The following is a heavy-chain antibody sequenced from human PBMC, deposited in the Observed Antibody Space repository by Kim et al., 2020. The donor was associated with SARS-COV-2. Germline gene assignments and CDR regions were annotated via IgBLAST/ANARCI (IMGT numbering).Heavy chain of an antibody. J-gene: IGHJ4*02. CDR1: GFTFSDYY. Sequence: GGSLRLSCAASGFTFSDYYMNWIRQAPGKGLEWVSYISSSSYTNYADSVKGRFTISRDNAKNSLYLQMNSLRAEDTAVYYCARAGITGYFDHWGQGILVTVSS. CDR3: ARAGITGYFDH. V-gene: IGHV3-11*06. D-gene: IGHD1-20*01. CDR2: ISSSSYT.